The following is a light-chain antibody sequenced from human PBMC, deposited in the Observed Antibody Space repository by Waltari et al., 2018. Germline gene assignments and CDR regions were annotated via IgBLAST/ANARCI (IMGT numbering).Light chain of an antibody. CDR1: SSNIGSDY. CDR2: RNS. V-gene: IGLV1-47*01. CDR3: GTWDDSLGAWV. Sequence: QSVLTQPPSAYGTPGQSVTISCSGSSSNIGSDYVYCYQPFPAPAPKLLIYRNSHRPSGVPDRCSGSKFGTSASLAISGLRSEDEADYYCGTWDDSLGAWVFGGGTRVTVL. J-gene: IGLJ3*02.